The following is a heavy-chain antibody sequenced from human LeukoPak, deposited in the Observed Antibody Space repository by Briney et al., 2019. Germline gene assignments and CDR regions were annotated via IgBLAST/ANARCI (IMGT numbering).Heavy chain of an antibody. CDR1: GGSFSSYY. J-gene: IGHJ4*02. CDR2: NNHSGST. Sequence: SESLPLTCAVYGGSFSSYYWSWVRQPPGKGLEWVGDNNHSGSTNYNPSLKGRVTISGDNSKNQLYLKLSSVTAADTAVYYCARGYNGSGSYTPYYFDYWGQGTLVTVSS. V-gene: IGHV4-34*01. D-gene: IGHD3-10*01. CDR3: ARGYNGSGSYTPYYFDY.